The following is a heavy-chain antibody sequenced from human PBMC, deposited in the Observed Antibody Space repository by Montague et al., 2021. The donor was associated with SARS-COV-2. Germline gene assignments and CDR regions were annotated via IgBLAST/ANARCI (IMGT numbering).Heavy chain of an antibody. CDR2: IDWDDDK. J-gene: IGHJ6*02. V-gene: IGHV2-70*11. Sequence: PALVKPTQTLTLTCTFSGFSLSTSGMCVSWIRQPPGKALERLARIDWDDDKYYSTSLKTRLTISQDTSKNQVVLTMTNMDPVDTATYYCARTYYDILTGRDYGMDVWGQGTTVTVSS. D-gene: IGHD3-9*01. CDR1: GFSLSTSGMC. CDR3: ARTYYDILTGRDYGMDV.